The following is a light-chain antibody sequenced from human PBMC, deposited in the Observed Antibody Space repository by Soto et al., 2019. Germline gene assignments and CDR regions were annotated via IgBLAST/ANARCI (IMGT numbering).Light chain of an antibody. V-gene: IGKV3-11*01. Sequence: EIVLTQSPATLSLSPGERATLSCRASQSVDTYLAWYQQKTGQAPSLLIYDASKRATGIPARFSGSGSETEFTVTISSREPEYFAVYFCQQRDNWPTFGQGTRLEIK. CDR3: QQRDNWPT. J-gene: IGKJ5*01. CDR1: QSVDTY. CDR2: DAS.